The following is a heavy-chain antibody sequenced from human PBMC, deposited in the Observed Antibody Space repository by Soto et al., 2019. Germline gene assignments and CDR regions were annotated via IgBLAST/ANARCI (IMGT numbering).Heavy chain of an antibody. V-gene: IGHV4-59*12. CDR2: IYYSGST. Sequence: ASETLSLTCTVSGGSISSYYWSWIRQPPGKGLEWIRYIYYSGSTNYNPSLKSRVTISVDTSKNQFSLKLSSVTAADTAVYYCARGSSGVSYFDPWGQGTLVTVSS. CDR3: ARGSSGVSYFDP. J-gene: IGHJ5*02. D-gene: IGHD6-6*01. CDR1: GGSISSYY.